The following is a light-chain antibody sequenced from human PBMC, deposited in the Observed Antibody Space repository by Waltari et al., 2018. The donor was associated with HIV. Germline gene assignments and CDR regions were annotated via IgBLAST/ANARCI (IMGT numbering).Light chain of an antibody. CDR1: SSDIGSYS. V-gene: IGLV1-51*01. CDR3: ATWDNSLGIGV. CDR2: DTD. Sequence: QSVLTQPPSVSAAPGQKVTISCSGSSSDIGSYSVSWYQQFPGTDHRRVIFDTDKRPSGIPDRSSGAKAGTSATLDITGLQTGDEADYYCATWDNSLGIGVFGGGTKLTVL. J-gene: IGLJ3*02.